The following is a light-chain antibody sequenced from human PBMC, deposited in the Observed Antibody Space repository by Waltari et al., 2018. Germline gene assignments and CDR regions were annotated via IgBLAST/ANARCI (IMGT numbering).Light chain of an antibody. J-gene: IGKJ2*01. V-gene: IGKV2-30*01. Sequence: DVVMSQSPLSLPVTLGQPASISCSSSQSLVYSDGNTYLSWFQQRPGQSPRRLISKVSNRDSGVPDRFSGSGSGTNFTLTISSLQTEDVATYYCQQYRDTPYTFGQGTNLEI. CDR3: QQYRDTPYT. CDR1: QSLVYSDGNTY. CDR2: KVS.